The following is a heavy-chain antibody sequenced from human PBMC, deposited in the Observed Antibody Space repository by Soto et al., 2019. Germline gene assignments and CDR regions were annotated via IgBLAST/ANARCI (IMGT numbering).Heavy chain of an antibody. CDR3: AKHVIAIRPGGGLDY. V-gene: IGHV3-23*01. D-gene: IGHD6-6*01. CDR1: GFTFSSYA. CDR2: ISGSGDST. Sequence: GGSLRLSCAASGFTFSSYAMSWVRQAPGKGLEWVSAISGSGDSTYYADSVKGRFTISRDNSKNTLYLQMNSLRAEDTALYYCAKHVIAIRPGGGLDYWGQGTLVTVSS. J-gene: IGHJ4*02.